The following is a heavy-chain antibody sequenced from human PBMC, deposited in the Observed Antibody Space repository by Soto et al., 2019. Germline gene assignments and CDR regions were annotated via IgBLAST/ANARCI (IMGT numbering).Heavy chain of an antibody. CDR3: TTGLAAAGTNY. CDR2: IKSKTDGGTT. V-gene: IGHV3-15*01. J-gene: IGHJ4*02. D-gene: IGHD6-13*01. Sequence: GGSLRLSCAASGFTFNAAWMSWVRQAPGKGLEWVGRIKSKTDGGTTDFAAPAKGRLTISRDDAKNTVYLQMSSLKIEDTAVYYCTTGLAAAGTNYWGQGTLVTVSS. CDR1: GFTFNAAW.